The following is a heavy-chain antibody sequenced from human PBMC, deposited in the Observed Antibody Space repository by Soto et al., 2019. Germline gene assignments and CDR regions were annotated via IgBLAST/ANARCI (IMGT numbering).Heavy chain of an antibody. J-gene: IGHJ5*02. D-gene: IGHD2-2*02. CDR1: GYTFTSYA. V-gene: IGHV7-4-1*01. Sequence: ASVKVSCKASGYTFTSYAMNWVRQAPGQGLEWMGWINTNTGNPTYAQGFTGRFVFSLDTSVSTAYLQICSLKAGDTAVYYCARDIVVVPAAIQGSAYNWFDPWGQGTLVTVSS. CDR2: INTNTGNP. CDR3: ARDIVVVPAAIQGSAYNWFDP.